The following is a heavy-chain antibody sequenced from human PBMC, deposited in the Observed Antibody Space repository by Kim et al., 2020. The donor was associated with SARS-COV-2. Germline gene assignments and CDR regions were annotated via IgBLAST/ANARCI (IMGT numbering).Heavy chain of an antibody. V-gene: IGHV3-15*01. J-gene: IGHJ4*02. CDR3: TTGPSVTPKPFDY. Sequence: GGSLRLSCAASGFTFSNAWMSWVRQAPGKGLEWVARIKSKTDGGKTDYSVPEKGRITISSDDSKHTLYLQMNSLKTEDTAMYYCTTGPSVTPKPFDYWGQGSLVTVSS. CDR1: GFTFSNAW. CDR2: IKSKTDGGKT. D-gene: IGHD4-17*01.